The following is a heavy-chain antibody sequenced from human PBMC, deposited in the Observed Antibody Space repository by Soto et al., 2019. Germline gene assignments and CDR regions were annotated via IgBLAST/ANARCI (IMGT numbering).Heavy chain of an antibody. V-gene: IGHV3-30*09. D-gene: IGHD6-6*01. CDR2: ISYDGSNR. J-gene: IGHJ6*02. CDR3: AREVGSSTSSHYFYYYAMDV. Sequence: GGSLRLSCAASGFRFYSYAMHWVRQAPDKGLEWVAVISYDGSNRYYADSVKGRVDISRDNSKNMVYLQMNSLRGEDTAVYYCAREVGSSTSSHYFYYYAMDVWGQGTTVTVSS. CDR1: GFRFYSYA.